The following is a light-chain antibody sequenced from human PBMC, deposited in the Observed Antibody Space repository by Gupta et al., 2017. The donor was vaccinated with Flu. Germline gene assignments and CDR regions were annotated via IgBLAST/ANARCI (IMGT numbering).Light chain of an antibody. Sequence: GKTARITCGGNNIGSKSVHWYQQKPGQAPVLVVYDDSDRPSGIPERFSGSNSGNTATLTIXRXEAGDEXDYYCQAWDSSSDHVVFGGGTKLTVL. CDR1: NIGSKS. CDR3: QAWDSSSDHVV. CDR2: DDS. V-gene: IGLV3-21*03. J-gene: IGLJ3*02.